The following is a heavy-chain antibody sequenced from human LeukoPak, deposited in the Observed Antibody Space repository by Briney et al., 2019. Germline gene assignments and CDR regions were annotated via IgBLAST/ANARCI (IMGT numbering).Heavy chain of an antibody. Sequence: GASVKVSCKASGYTFTGYYMHWVRQAPGQRLEWMGWINPNSGGTNYAQKFQGRVTMTRDTSISTAYMELSRLRSDDTAVYYCARSDTPRGGDCYSDYWGQGTLVTVSS. CDR2: INPNSGGT. CDR1: GYTFTGYY. D-gene: IGHD2-21*02. CDR3: ARSDTPRGGDCYSDY. J-gene: IGHJ4*02. V-gene: IGHV1-2*02.